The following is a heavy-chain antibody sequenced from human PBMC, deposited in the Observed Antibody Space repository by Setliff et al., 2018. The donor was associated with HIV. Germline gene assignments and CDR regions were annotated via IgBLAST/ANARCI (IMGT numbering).Heavy chain of an antibody. V-gene: IGHV4-59*08. CDR2: IYFSGTT. Sequence: SETLSLTCTVSGASISSHYWSWIRQPPGKGLEWIGYIYFSGTTNYNPSLKSRVTISVDTSKNQFSLNLNSVTAADTAVYYCARGRGSYWGQGTLVTVSS. CDR3: ARGRGSY. J-gene: IGHJ4*02. CDR1: GASISSHY. D-gene: IGHD1-26*01.